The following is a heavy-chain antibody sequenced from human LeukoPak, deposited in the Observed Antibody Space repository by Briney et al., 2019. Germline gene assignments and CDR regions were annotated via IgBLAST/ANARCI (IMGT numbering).Heavy chain of an antibody. CDR3: ARQLGYCSDGTCYFDY. CDR1: GFTFSSYS. J-gene: IGHJ4*02. D-gene: IGHD2-15*01. V-gene: IGHV3-23*01. Sequence: GGSLRLSCAASGFTFSSYSMNWVRQAPGKGLEWVSTITGGGSTTYYADSVKGRFTISRDNSKNTLYLQMDSLRADDTAIYHCARQLGYCSDGTCYFDYWGQGTLVTVSS. CDR2: ITGGGSTT.